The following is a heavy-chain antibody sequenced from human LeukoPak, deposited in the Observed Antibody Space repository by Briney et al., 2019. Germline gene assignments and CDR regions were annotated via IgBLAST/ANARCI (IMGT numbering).Heavy chain of an antibody. CDR1: GFTFSSYE. J-gene: IGHJ6*04. Sequence: GGSPRLSCAASGFTFSSYEMNWVRQAPGKGLEWVSYISSSGSTIYYADSVKGRFTISRDNAKNSLYLQMNSLRAEDTALYYCARGGTLGIFGVVLRMDVWGKGTTVTVSS. CDR3: ARGGTLGIFGVVLRMDV. V-gene: IGHV3-48*03. D-gene: IGHD3-3*01. CDR2: ISSSGSTI.